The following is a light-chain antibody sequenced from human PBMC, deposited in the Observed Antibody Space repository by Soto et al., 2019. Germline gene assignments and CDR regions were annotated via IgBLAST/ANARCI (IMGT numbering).Light chain of an antibody. CDR1: QGIRDG. V-gene: IGKV1-17*01. Sequence: DIQMTQSPSSLCASVGDRVTITCRASQGIRDGLGWYQQKPGKAPKRLIDGASSLQSGVPSRFSGSGSGTEFTLTISSLQPEDVATYYCLQHNSYPYSFGQGTKLEIK. J-gene: IGKJ2*03. CDR3: LQHNSYPYS. CDR2: GAS.